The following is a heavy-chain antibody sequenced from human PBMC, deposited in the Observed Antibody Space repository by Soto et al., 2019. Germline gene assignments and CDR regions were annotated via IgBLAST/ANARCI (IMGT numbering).Heavy chain of an antibody. D-gene: IGHD3-10*01. J-gene: IGHJ4*02. Sequence: PGGSLRLSCSASGFSFGKFPMHWVRQSPVRGLEQVAAISDFGEGTYYRESVRGRFTISRDNSENMSYLQMDNLTPEDTAIYYCVKVYIPPGSRSTFDYWGQGALVTVSS. CDR2: ISDFGEGT. CDR1: GFSFGKFP. V-gene: IGHV3-64D*06. CDR3: VKVYIPPGSRSTFDY.